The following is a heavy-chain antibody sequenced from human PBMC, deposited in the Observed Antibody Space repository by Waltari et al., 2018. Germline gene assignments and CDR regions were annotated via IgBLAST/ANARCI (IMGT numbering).Heavy chain of an antibody. CDR1: GYTFTGDY. CDR2: TNPNGGGP. J-gene: IGHJ4*02. Sequence: QVQLVQSGAEVKKPGASVKVSCKASGYTFTGDYMHRVRKAPGQGLEWMARTNPNGGGPNYAQNFPGRVTMTRDPSISPAYMELSRLRSDDTAVYYSARGGTMVRGVGNDYWGQGTLVTVSS. CDR3: ARGGTMVRGVGNDY. V-gene: IGHV1-2*06. D-gene: IGHD3-10*01.